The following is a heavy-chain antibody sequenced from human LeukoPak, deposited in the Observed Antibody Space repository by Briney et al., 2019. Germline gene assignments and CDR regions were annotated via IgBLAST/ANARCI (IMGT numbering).Heavy chain of an antibody. J-gene: IGHJ6*03. CDR1: GGSISSYY. V-gene: IGHV4-34*01. CDR3: ARHSLYNWNDAGYYYYMDV. Sequence: SETLSLTCTVSGGSISSYYWSWIRQPPGKGLEWIGEINHSGSTNYNPSLKSRVTISVDTSKNQFSLKLSSVTAADPAVYYCARHSLYNWNDAGYYYYMDVWGKGTTVTISS. CDR2: INHSGST. D-gene: IGHD1-1*01.